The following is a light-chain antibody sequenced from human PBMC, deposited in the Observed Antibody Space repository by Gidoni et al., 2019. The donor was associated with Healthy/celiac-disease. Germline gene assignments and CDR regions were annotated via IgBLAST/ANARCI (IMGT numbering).Light chain of an antibody. V-gene: IGKV3-11*01. Sequence: IVLTPSPATLSLSPGERATLSCRASQSVSSYLAWYQQKPGQAPRLLIYDASNRATGIPARFSGSGSGTDFTFTISSLEPEDFAVYYCQQRSYWPPLTFGGGTKVEIK. CDR1: QSVSSY. J-gene: IGKJ4*01. CDR2: DAS. CDR3: QQRSYWPPLT.